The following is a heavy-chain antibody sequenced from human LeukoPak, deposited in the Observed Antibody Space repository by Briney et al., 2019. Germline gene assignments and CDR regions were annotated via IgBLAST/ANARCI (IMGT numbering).Heavy chain of an antibody. J-gene: IGHJ4*02. CDR2: IYYSGST. Sequence: SETLSLTCTVSGGSISSYYWSWIRQPPGKGLEWIGYIYYSGSTNYNPSLKSRVTISVDTSKNQFSLKLSSVTAADTAVYYCARPIDSQWLVFDCWGQGTLVSVSS. CDR3: ARPIDSQWLVFDC. V-gene: IGHV4-59*01. CDR1: GGSISSYY. D-gene: IGHD6-19*01.